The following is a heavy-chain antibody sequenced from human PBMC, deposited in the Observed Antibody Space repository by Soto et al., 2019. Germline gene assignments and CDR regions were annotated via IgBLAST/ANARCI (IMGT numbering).Heavy chain of an antibody. Sequence: QVQLVESGGGVVQPGRSLRLSCAASGFTFSSYAMHWVRQAPGKGLEWVAVISYDGSNKYYADSVKGRFTISRDNSKNTLYLQMNSLRAEDTAVYYCARETYSSGWTPTFDYWGQEPWSPSPQ. CDR3: ARETYSSGWTPTFDY. CDR1: GFTFSSYA. J-gene: IGHJ4*01. V-gene: IGHV3-30-3*01. D-gene: IGHD6-19*01. CDR2: ISYDGSNK.